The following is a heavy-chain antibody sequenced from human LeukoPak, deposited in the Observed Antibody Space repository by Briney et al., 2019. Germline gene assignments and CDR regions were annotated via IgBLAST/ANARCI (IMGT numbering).Heavy chain of an antibody. CDR1: GGSISSYY. J-gene: IGHJ3*02. Sequence: SSDTLPLTCTASGGSISSYYWSWIRQPTGKGLECSGYIYYSGSTKYNPSLKSRVTISVDASKTQFSLKLNSVTAADTAVYYCARHTPSKESPDAFDIWGQGTMVTVSS. CDR2: IYYSGST. CDR3: ARHTPSKESPDAFDI. V-gene: IGHV4-59*07.